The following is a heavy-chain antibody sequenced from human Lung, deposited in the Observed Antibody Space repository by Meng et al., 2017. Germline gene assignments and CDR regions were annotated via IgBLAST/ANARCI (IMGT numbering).Heavy chain of an antibody. CDR1: GGSITSRTW. D-gene: IGHD1-26*01. Sequence: QVRLQGPGPGLVEPSGTLSLPCAVSGGSITSRTWWSWVRQTPGKGLEWFGEIFHSGSTNYNPPLESRVTISVDKSKNQFSLKVYSVTAADTATYYCARFDISSSGRGDYWGQGILVTVSS. CDR3: ARFDISSSGRGDY. V-gene: IGHV4-4*02. CDR2: IFHSGST. J-gene: IGHJ4*02.